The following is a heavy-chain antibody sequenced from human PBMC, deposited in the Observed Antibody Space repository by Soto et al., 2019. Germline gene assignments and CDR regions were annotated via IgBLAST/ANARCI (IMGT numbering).Heavy chain of an antibody. CDR3: ARHIRFLELFSAFDI. CDR2: IIPIFGTA. V-gene: IGHV1-69*13. Sequence: SVKVSCKASGGTFSSYAISWVRQAPGQGLEWMGGIIPIFGTANYAQKFQGRVTITADESTSTAYMELSSLRSEDTAVYYCARHIRFLELFSAFDIWGQGTMVTVSS. J-gene: IGHJ3*02. CDR1: GGTFSSYA. D-gene: IGHD3-3*01.